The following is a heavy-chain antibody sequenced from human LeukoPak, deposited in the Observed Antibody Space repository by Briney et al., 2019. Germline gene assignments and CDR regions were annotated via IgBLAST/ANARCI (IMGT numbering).Heavy chain of an antibody. J-gene: IGHJ5*02. CDR1: GGSISSYY. V-gene: IGHV4-59*01. Sequence: PSETLSLTCTVSGGSISSYYWSWIRQPPGKGLEWIGYIYYSGSTNYNPSLKSRVTISVDTSKNQFSLKLSSVTAADTAVYYCAREDIVVVPAGPTRLFDPWGQGTLVTVSS. CDR2: IYYSGST. D-gene: IGHD2-2*01. CDR3: AREDIVVVPAGPTRLFDP.